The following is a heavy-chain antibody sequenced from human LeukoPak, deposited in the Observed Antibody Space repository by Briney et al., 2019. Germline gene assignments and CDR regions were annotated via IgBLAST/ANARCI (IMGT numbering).Heavy chain of an antibody. CDR1: GYTFTDYG. V-gene: IGHV1-18*01. Sequence: ASVKVSCKASGYTFTDYGINWVRQAPGQGPEWMGWISTLYGNKNFAQKFQGRVTMTSDTSTSTAYLELASLTSDDSAIYYCARARSRASTWYWDHWGQGTLVAVSS. D-gene: IGHD2-8*02. CDR2: ISTLYGNK. CDR3: ARARSRASTWYWDH. J-gene: IGHJ4*02.